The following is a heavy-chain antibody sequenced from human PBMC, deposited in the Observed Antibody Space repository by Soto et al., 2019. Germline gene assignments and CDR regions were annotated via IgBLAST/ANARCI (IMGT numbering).Heavy chain of an antibody. J-gene: IGHJ5*02. D-gene: IGHD2-2*03. Sequence: PSETLSLTCTVSGGSISSGGYYWSWIRQHPGKGLEWIGYIYYSGSTYYNPSLKSRVTISVDTSKNQFSLKLSSVTAADTAVYYCARGGVDIVVVPAALNWFDPWGQGTLVTVSS. CDR1: GGSISSGGYY. CDR2: IYYSGST. CDR3: ARGGVDIVVVPAALNWFDP. V-gene: IGHV4-31*03.